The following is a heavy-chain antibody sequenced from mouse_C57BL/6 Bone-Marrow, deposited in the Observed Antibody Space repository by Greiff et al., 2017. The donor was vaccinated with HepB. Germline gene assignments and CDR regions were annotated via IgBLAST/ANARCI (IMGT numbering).Heavy chain of an antibody. V-gene: IGHV1-55*01. CDR2: LYPGSGST. D-gene: IGHD1-1*01. CDR1: GYTFTSYW. CDR3: ARGTTVVATDWYFDV. J-gene: IGHJ1*03. Sequence: QVQLQQPGAELVKPGASVKMSCKASGYTFTSYWITWVKQRPGQGLEWIGDLYPGSGSTNYNEKFKSKATLTVDTSSSTAYMQLSSLTSEDSAVYYCARGTTVVATDWYFDVWGTGTTVTVSS.